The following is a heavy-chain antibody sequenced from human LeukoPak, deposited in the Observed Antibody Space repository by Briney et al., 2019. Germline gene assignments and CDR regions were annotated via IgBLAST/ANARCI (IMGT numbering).Heavy chain of an antibody. V-gene: IGHV3-21*01. CDR2: ISGSGSYI. D-gene: IGHD1-1*01. CDR1: GFIFSSYN. Sequence: GGSLRLSCAASGFIFSSYNMNWVRQAPGKGLEWVSSISGSGSYIYYADSVQGRFTISRDNAKNSLYLQMNSLRAEDTAVYYCARVHDNSSPVDYWGQGTLVTVSS. J-gene: IGHJ4*02. CDR3: ARVHDNSSPVDY.